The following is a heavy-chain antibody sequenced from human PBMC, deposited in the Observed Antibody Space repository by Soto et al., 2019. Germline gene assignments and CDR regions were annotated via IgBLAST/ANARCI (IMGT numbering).Heavy chain of an antibody. D-gene: IGHD5-18*01. J-gene: IGHJ6*02. CDR3: ARDGRKQLWVEGRNAMDV. Sequence: QVQLVQSGPEVKKPGASVKVSCKASAYTFNTYGISWVRRAPGQGLEWMGWISGHNGQTNYAQKFRGRVTSTTDTSTSTAYMELRSLRSADTAIYYCARDGRKQLWVEGRNAMDVWGQGTTVTVSS. CDR1: AYTFNTYG. CDR2: ISGHNGQT. V-gene: IGHV1-18*01.